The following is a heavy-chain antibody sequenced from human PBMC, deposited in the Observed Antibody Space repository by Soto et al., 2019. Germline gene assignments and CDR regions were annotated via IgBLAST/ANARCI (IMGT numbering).Heavy chain of an antibody. CDR1: GFTFSSYG. V-gene: IGHV3-30*18. Sequence: PGGSLRLSCAASGFTFSSYGMHWVRQAPGKGLEWVAVISYDGSNKYYADSVKGRFTISRDNSKNTLYLQMNSLRAEDAAVYYCAKDYSFGELNYWGQGTLVTVSS. D-gene: IGHD3-10*01. CDR2: ISYDGSNK. CDR3: AKDYSFGELNY. J-gene: IGHJ4*02.